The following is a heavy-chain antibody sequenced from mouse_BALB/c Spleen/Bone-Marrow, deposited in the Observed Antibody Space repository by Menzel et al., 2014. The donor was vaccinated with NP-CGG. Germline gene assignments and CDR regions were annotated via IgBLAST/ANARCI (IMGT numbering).Heavy chain of an antibody. D-gene: IGHD1-1*01. CDR3: APYYYGRWFTY. CDR1: GFNIKDPY. Sequence: EVQLQQSGAELVKPGASVKLSCTASGFNIKDPYMHWVKQRPEQGLEWIGRIDPANGNTKYDPKFQGKATITADTSSNTAYLQLSSLTSEGTAVYYCAPYYYGRWFTYWGQGTLVTVSA. V-gene: IGHV14-3*02. CDR2: IDPANGNT. J-gene: IGHJ3*01.